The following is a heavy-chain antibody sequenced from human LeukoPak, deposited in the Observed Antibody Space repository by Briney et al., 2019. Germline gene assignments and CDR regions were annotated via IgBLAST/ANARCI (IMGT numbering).Heavy chain of an antibody. J-gene: IGHJ4*02. CDR2: IRNGRIT. V-gene: IGHV3-15*01. D-gene: IGHD5-12*01. Sequence: GGSLRLSCVLSGLTFSDAWMSWVRQAPGKGLEWVGRIRNGRITDYAAPVQGRFSISRDNSKNTFYLQMNSLRTEDTGMYLCTWMATIFTVDYWGQGTLVTVSS. CDR3: TWMATIFTVDY. CDR1: GLTFSDAW.